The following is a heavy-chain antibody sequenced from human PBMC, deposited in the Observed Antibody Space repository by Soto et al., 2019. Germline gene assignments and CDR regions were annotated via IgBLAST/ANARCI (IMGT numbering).Heavy chain of an antibody. CDR3: AGYNWNYYFDP. Sequence: LSLTCTVSGGSVRDGSYYWAWLRQPPGKGLEWIGHIYHSGSTIYNPSLRSRVTISIDTSKSQFSLNLNSMTAADTAVYYCAGYNWNYYFDPWGQGTLVTVSS. J-gene: IGHJ5*02. D-gene: IGHD1-7*01. V-gene: IGHV4-61*01. CDR1: GGSVRDGSYY. CDR2: IYHSGST.